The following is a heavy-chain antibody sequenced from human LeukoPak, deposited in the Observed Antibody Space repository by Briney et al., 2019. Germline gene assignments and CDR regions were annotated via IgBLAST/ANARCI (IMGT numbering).Heavy chain of an antibody. CDR3: ARGRYCSGGSCLLHYGDYEY. J-gene: IGHJ4*02. V-gene: IGHV1-69*05. CDR1: GGTFSSYA. D-gene: IGHD2-15*01. Sequence: SVKVSCKASGGTFSSYAISWVRQAPGQGLEWMGRIIPIFGTANYAQKFQGRVTITTDESTSTAYVELSSLRSEDTAVYYCARGRYCSGGSCLLHYGDYEYWGQGTLVTVSS. CDR2: IIPIFGTA.